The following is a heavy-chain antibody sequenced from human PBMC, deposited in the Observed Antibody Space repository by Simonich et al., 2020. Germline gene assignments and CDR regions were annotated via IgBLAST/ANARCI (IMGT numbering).Heavy chain of an antibody. CDR1: GYTFTGYY. Sequence: QVQLVQSGAEVKKPGASVKVSCKASGYTFTGYYMHWVRQAPGQGLEWVGWNNPNSGGTNCAKKFQGRVTMTRDTSISTAYMELSRLRSDDTAVYYCARVRFEAFDIWGQGTMVTVSS. V-gene: IGHV1-2*02. CDR3: ARVRFEAFDI. J-gene: IGHJ3*02. CDR2: NNPNSGGT.